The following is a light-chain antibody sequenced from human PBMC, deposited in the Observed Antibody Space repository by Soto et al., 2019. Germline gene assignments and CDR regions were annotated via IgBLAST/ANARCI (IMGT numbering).Light chain of an antibody. J-gene: IGLJ2*01. Sequence: QSVLPQPASVSGSPGQSITISCTGTSSDVGGYNYVSWYQHHPGKAPKLTIYDVSNRPSGVSNRFSGSKSGDTASLTISGLQAEDEADYYCSSYTSGSTLVFGGGTKLTVL. CDR3: SSYTSGSTLV. CDR1: SSDVGGYNY. CDR2: DVS. V-gene: IGLV2-14*03.